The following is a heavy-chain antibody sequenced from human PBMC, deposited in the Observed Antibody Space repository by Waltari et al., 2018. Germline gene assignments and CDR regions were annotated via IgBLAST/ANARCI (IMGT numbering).Heavy chain of an antibody. CDR2: INPEYNEV. J-gene: IGHJ4*02. V-gene: IGHV1-69*01. CDR3: ARVDLTVDSRTYYFDF. CDR1: GDTFNSYA. Sequence: QVQVVESGEVKRPGSSVKLSCQASGDTFNSYAFSGVRQAPGKPFEWLGGINPEYNEVKSAQNFRGNLTISGHEPTTTVFMELSTLRPEDTAIYYWARVDLTVDSRTYYFDFWGQGKLVAVSA. D-gene: IGHD1-20*01.